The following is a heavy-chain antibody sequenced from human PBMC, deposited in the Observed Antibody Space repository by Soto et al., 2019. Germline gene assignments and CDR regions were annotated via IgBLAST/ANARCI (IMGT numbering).Heavy chain of an antibody. Sequence: GGSLRLSCAASGFTFSSYWMSWVRQAPGKGLEWVANIKQDGSEKYYVDSVKGRFTISRDNAKNSLYLQMNSLRAEDTAVYYCASSPEHVAAAGSYDFQHWGQGTLVTVSS. CDR3: ASSPEHVAAAGSYDFQH. CDR1: GFTFSSYW. D-gene: IGHD6-13*01. CDR2: IKQDGSEK. J-gene: IGHJ1*01. V-gene: IGHV3-7*05.